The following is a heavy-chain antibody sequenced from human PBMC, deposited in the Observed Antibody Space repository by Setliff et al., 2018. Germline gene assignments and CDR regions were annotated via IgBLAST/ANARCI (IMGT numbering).Heavy chain of an antibody. J-gene: IGHJ3*02. CDR3: ARGKTFFGAFIRAFDI. V-gene: IGHV4-59*11. D-gene: IGHD3-3*01. Sequence: SETPSLTCTVSGGSISSHYWSWIRQPPGKGLEWIGSIYYSGNTNYNPSLKSRVTISIDTSKNQFSLKLSSVTAADTAVYHCARGKTFFGAFIRAFDIWGQGRMVTVSS. CDR2: IYYSGNT. CDR1: GGSISSHY.